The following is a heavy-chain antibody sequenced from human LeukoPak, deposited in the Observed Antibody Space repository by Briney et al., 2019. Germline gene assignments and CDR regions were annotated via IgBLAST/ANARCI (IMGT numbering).Heavy chain of an antibody. Sequence: GGSLRLSCAASGFTFSTYWMHWVRQTPGKGLVWVSRINTDGSTTNYADSVKGRFTISRDNAKNTLYLQMNSLRAEDTAVYYCATQDILDYWGQGTLVTVSS. CDR3: ATQDILDY. J-gene: IGHJ4*02. D-gene: IGHD2-15*01. V-gene: IGHV3-74*01. CDR1: GFTFSTYW. CDR2: INTDGSTT.